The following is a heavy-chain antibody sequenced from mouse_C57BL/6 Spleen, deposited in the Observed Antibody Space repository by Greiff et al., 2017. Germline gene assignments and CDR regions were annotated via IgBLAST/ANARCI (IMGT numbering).Heavy chain of an antibody. D-gene: IGHD1-1*01. Sequence: DVQLVESGGGLVKPGGSLKLSCAASGFTFSSYTMSWVRQTPEKRLEWVATISGGGGNTYYPDSVKGRFTISRDNAKNTLYLQMSSLRSEDTALYYCARQGYYGSSSHYYAMDYWGQGTSVTVSS. CDR3: ARQGYYGSSSHYYAMDY. V-gene: IGHV5-9*01. CDR1: GFTFSSYT. CDR2: ISGGGGNT. J-gene: IGHJ4*01.